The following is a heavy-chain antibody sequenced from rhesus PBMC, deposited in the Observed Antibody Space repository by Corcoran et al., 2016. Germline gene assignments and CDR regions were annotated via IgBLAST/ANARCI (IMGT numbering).Heavy chain of an antibody. J-gene: IGHJ5-1*01. CDR3: ATAGPYNRVGG. CDR1: GYTFTDYY. Sequence: EVQLVQSGAEVKKPGASVKISCKASGYTFTDYYLHWVRQAPGKGLEWNGRVYSEEWGATHAQEVQDKGTNTADTSTSTAYMGVSSLRSEDTAVFYCATAGPYNRVGGWGGGVLVTVSS. CDR2: VYSEEWGA. V-gene: IGHV1-111*02.